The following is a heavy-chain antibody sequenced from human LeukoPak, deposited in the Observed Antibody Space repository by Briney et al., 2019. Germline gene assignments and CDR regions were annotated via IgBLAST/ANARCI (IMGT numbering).Heavy chain of an antibody. Sequence: ASVKVSCKASGYTFTAYYIHWVRQAPGQGLEWMGWLNPNSGGTYFAQKFQDRVTVTRDTSINTAYMELTRLTSDDTAAYYCARGGDIVVATPRGFDFWGQGSLVTVSS. D-gene: IGHD2-2*01. J-gene: IGHJ5*01. CDR1: GYTFTAYY. CDR3: ARGGDIVVATPRGFDF. V-gene: IGHV1-2*02. CDR2: LNPNSGGT.